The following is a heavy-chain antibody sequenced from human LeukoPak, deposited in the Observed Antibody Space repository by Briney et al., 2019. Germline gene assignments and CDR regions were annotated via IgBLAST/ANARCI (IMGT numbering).Heavy chain of an antibody. CDR3: AKVSTGYFFQYYFDY. CDR1: GFTFSSYA. J-gene: IGHJ4*02. Sequence: GGSLRLSCAASGFTFSSYAMSWVRQAPGEGLEWVSAISGSGGSTYYADSVKGRFTISRDNSKNTLYLQMNSLRAEDTAVYYCAKVSTGYFFQYYFDYWGQGTLVTVSS. CDR2: ISGSGGST. D-gene: IGHD3-9*01. V-gene: IGHV3-23*01.